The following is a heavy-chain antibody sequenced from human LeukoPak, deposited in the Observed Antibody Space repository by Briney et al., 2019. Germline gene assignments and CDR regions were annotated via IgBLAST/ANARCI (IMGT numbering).Heavy chain of an antibody. V-gene: IGHV4-59*13. CDR3: AKSERNVGPFDY. D-gene: IGHD1-14*01. CDR1: SGSISSYY. CDR2: IYVSGYT. J-gene: IGHJ4*02. Sequence: SETLSLTCTVSSGSISSYYCSWIRQPPGKGLEWIGCIYVSGYTKYNPSLKSRVIMSVDTSKHHFSLNLSSVTAADTAVYYCAKSERNVGPFDYWGKGTLVAVSS.